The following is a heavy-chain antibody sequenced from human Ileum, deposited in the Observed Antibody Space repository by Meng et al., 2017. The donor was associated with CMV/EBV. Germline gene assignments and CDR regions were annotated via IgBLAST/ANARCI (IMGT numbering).Heavy chain of an antibody. Sequence: TVSGASVNTDNYYCSWIRQAPGKGLEFIGYVYYSGATNYNPFFKSRVTISVDTSKNQFSLKLTSVSAADTAVYYCTRGNTALWDSDSWGQGTLVTVSS. CDR3: TRGNTALWDSDS. CDR2: VYYSGAT. V-gene: IGHV4-61*01. D-gene: IGHD3-10*01. J-gene: IGHJ4*02. CDR1: GASVNTDNYY.